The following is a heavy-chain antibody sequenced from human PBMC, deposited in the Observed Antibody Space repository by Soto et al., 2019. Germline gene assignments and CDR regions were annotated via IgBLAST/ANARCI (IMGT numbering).Heavy chain of an antibody. CDR2: ISGSGGST. Sequence: QPGGYLRLSCAASGFTFSSYAMSWVRQAPGKGLEWVSAISGSGGSTYYADSVKGRFTISRDNSKNTLYLQMNSLRAEDTAVYYRAKAWAREYSYGLGYYYYGMDVGAQGPRVTVSS. CDR3: AKAWAREYSYGLGYYYYGMDV. CDR1: GFTFSSYA. J-gene: IGHJ6*02. D-gene: IGHD5-18*01. V-gene: IGHV3-23*01.